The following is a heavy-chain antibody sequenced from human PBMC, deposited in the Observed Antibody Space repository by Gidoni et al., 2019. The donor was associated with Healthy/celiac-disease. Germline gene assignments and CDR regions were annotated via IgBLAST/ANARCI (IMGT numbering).Heavy chain of an antibody. CDR1: GFTFTSSA. Sequence: QMQLVQSGPEVKKPGTSVKVSCKASGFTFTSSAVQWVRQARGQRLEWIGWIVVGSGNTNYAQKFQERVTITRDMSTSTAYMELSSLRSEDTAVYYCAAGVRVTAYDYWGQGTLVIRLL. V-gene: IGHV1-58*01. D-gene: IGHD2-21*02. CDR3: AAGVRVTAYDY. CDR2: IVVGSGNT. J-gene: IGHJ4*02.